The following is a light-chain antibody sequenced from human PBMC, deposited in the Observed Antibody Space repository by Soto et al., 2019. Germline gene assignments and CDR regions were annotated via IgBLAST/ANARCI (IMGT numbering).Light chain of an antibody. Sequence: QSALTQPPSASGTPGQRVTISCSGTTSNIGSNTVNWYQQLPGTAPKLLIFSNNQRPSGVPDRFSGSTSGTSASLAISGLQSEDEADYYCAAWDDSLNAVVFGGGTKLTVL. CDR1: TSNIGSNT. CDR3: AAWDDSLNAVV. CDR2: SNN. J-gene: IGLJ2*01. V-gene: IGLV1-44*01.